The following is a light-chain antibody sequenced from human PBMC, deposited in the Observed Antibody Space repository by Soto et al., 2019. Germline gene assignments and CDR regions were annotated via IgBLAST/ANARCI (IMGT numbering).Light chain of an antibody. CDR1: QDITNY. Sequence: DIQMTQSPSSLSASVGDRVTMTCQATQDITNYFHWYQQKPGKAPKLLIHDASNLEAGVPSRFSGSGSGTDFTLTISSLPPEDFATYYCQQSDNLPFTFGGGTKVEIK. J-gene: IGKJ4*01. CDR2: DAS. V-gene: IGKV1-33*01. CDR3: QQSDNLPFT.